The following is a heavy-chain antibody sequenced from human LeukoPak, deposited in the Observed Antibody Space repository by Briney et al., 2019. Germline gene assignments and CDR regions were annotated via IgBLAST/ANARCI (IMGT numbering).Heavy chain of an antibody. CDR3: AGESSVTTSHSALNV. J-gene: IGHJ3*01. CDR1: GFTFSSYA. CDR2: ISYDGSNK. V-gene: IGHV3-30-3*01. Sequence: PGGSLRLPCAASGFTFSSYAMHWVRQAPGKGLEWVAVISYDGSNKYYADSVKARFTLSRDNSRNTVYLQMNSLGGDDTAVYYCAGESSVTTSHSALNVWGQGALVTVSS. D-gene: IGHD3-22*01.